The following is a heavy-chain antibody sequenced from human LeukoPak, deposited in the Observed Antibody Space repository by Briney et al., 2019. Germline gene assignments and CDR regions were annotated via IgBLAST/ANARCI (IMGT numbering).Heavy chain of an antibody. Sequence: SVKVSCKASGGTFSSYAISWVRQAPGQGLEWMGRIIPILGIANYAQKFQGRVTITADKSTSTAYMELSSLRSEDTAVYYCARHYAPHYGSGSYYDLGAFDIWGQGTMVTVSS. CDR2: IIPILGIA. CDR3: ARHYAPHYGSGSYYDLGAFDI. D-gene: IGHD3-10*01. CDR1: GGTFSSYA. V-gene: IGHV1-69*04. J-gene: IGHJ3*02.